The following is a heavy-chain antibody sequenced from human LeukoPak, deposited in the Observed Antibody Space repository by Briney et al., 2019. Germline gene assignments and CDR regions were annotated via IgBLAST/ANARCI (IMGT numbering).Heavy chain of an antibody. Sequence: SETLSLTCTVSGGSISSYYWGWIRQPPGKGLEWIGYIYYSGSTNYNPSLKSRVTISVDTSKNQFSLKLSSVTAADTAVYYCARRVVRFLAFGIWGQGTMVTVSS. V-gene: IGHV4-59*01. D-gene: IGHD3-22*01. CDR1: GGSISSYY. CDR2: IYYSGST. J-gene: IGHJ3*02. CDR3: ARRVVRFLAFGI.